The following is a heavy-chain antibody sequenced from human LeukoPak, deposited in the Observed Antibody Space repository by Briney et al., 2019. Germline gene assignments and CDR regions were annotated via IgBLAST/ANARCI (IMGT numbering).Heavy chain of an antibody. J-gene: IGHJ6*02. Sequence: GGSLRLSCVASGFTFSSYWMGWVRQSPAKGLEWVASIQQGGSHKYYVDSVKGRFTISRDNAKNTLYLQMNTLRVEDTAVYYCTRDLMDYDVSTGLHHYYMDVWGQGTTVTVSS. CDR3: TRDLMDYDVSTGLHHYYMDV. CDR2: IQQGGSHK. V-gene: IGHV3-7*01. D-gene: IGHD3-9*01. CDR1: GFTFSSYW.